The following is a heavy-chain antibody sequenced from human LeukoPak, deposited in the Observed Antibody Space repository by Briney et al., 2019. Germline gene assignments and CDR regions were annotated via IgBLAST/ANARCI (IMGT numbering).Heavy chain of an antibody. D-gene: IGHD2-2*02. J-gene: IGHJ4*02. CDR1: GFTSSSYS. CDR3: ASVVVPTAIPYTFDY. Sequence: QPGGSLRLSCAASGFTSSSYSMDWVRQAPGKGLEWVSYISSSSTIYYADSVKGRFTISRDNAKNSLYLQMNSLRAEDTAVYYCASVVVPTAIPYTFDYWGQGTLVTVSS. V-gene: IGHV3-48*01. CDR2: ISSSSTI.